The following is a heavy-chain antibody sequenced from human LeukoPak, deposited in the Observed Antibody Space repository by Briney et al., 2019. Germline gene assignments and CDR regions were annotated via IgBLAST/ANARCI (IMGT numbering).Heavy chain of an antibody. J-gene: IGHJ4*02. D-gene: IGHD6-13*01. CDR1: GFTFSSYS. CDR2: ISSSSSYI. Sequence: GGSLRLSCAASGFTFSSYSMNWVRQAPGKGLEWVSSISSSSSYIYYADSVKGRFTISRDNAKNSLYLQMNSLRAEDTAVYYCASPVAAASALKVWGQGTLVTVSS. CDR3: ASPVAAASALKV. V-gene: IGHV3-21*01.